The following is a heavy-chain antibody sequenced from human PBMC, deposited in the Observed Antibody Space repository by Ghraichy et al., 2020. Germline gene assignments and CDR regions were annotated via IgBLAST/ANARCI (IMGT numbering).Heavy chain of an antibody. CDR3: ARERHYYDSSGLYSPNYYYGMDV. D-gene: IGHD3-22*01. V-gene: IGHV1-18*01. CDR1: GYTFTSYG. J-gene: IGHJ6*02. CDR2: ISAYNGNT. Sequence: ASVKVSCKASGYTFTSYGISWVRQAPGQGLEWMGWISAYNGNTNYAQKLQDRVTMTTDTSTSTAYMELRSLRSDDTAVYYCARERHYYDSSGLYSPNYYYGMDVWGQGTTVTVSS.